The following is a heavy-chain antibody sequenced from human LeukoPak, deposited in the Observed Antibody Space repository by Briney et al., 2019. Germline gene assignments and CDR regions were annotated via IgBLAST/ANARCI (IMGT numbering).Heavy chain of an antibody. CDR3: ARLVYSNYVDY. Sequence: SETLSLTCTVSGGSISSYYWSWIRQPPGKGLEWIGYIYYSGSTNYNPSLKSRVTISVDTSKNQFSLKLSSVTAADTAVYYCARLVYSNYVDYWGQGTLVTVSS. V-gene: IGHV4-59*08. CDR2: IYYSGST. CDR1: GGSISSYY. J-gene: IGHJ4*02. D-gene: IGHD4-11*01.